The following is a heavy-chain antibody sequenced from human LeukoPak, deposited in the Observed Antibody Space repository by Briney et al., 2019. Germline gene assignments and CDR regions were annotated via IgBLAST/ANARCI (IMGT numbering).Heavy chain of an antibody. D-gene: IGHD3-22*01. CDR1: GYTFTSYD. CDR3: ARNRVDYYDSSGYYGGFDY. CDR2: MNPNSGNT. Sequence: GASVKVSCKASGYTFTSYDINWVRQATGQGLESMGWMNPNSGNTDYAQKFQGRVTITRNTSISTAYMELSSLRSEDTAVYYCARNRVDYYDSSGYYGGFDYWGQGTLVTVSS. V-gene: IGHV1-8*03. J-gene: IGHJ4*02.